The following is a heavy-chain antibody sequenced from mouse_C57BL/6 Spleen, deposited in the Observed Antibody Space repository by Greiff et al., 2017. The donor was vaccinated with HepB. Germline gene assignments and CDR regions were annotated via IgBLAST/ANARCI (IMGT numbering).Heavy chain of an antibody. V-gene: IGHV1-50*01. J-gene: IGHJ1*03. D-gene: IGHD1-1*01. CDR1: GYTFTSYW. Sequence: QVQLQQPGAELVKPGASVKLSCKASGYTFTSYWMQWVKQRPGQGLEWIGEIDPSDSYTNYNQKFKGKATLTVDTSSSTAYMQLSSLTSEDSAVYYGARRGAYGSNYWYFDVWGTGTTVTVSS. CDR3: ARRGAYGSNYWYFDV. CDR2: IDPSDSYT.